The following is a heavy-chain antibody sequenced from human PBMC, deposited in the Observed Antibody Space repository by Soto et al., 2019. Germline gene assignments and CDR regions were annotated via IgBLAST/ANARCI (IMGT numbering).Heavy chain of an antibody. D-gene: IGHD1-1*01. CDR2: LNSGGGTT. CDR3: ARTIIHYYFDS. J-gene: IGHJ4*02. Sequence: QLLESGGGLVQPGGSLRLSCAASGFDIIYYAMAWVRQAPGKGLEWVSVLNSGGGTTFYADSVKGRATVSTDTSKNPLYLQINSLRVDATAIYYCARTIIHYYFDSWGQGALVTVSS. CDR1: GFDIIYYA. V-gene: IGHV3-23*01.